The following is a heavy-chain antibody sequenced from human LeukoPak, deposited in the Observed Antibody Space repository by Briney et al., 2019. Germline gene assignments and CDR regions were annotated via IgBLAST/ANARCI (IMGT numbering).Heavy chain of an antibody. D-gene: IGHD5-18*01. J-gene: IGHJ5*02. CDR1: GYTFTSYG. Sequence: ASVKVSCKASGYTFTSYGISWVRQAPGQGLEWMGWINPNSGGTNYAQKFQGRVTMTRDTSISTAYMELSRLRSDDTAVYYCARVGRYSYGYLNWFDPWGQGTLVTVSS. V-gene: IGHV1-2*02. CDR2: INPNSGGT. CDR3: ARVGRYSYGYLNWFDP.